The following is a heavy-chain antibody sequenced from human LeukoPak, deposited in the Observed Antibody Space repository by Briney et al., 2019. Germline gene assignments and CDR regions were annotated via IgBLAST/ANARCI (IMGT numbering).Heavy chain of an antibody. V-gene: IGHV1-2*02. CDR1: GYTFTGYY. Sequence: ASVKVSCKASGYTFTGYYMHWVRQARGQGLEWMGWINGNSGGTNYAQKFQGRVTMTRDTSISTAYMEVSRVTSDDTAVYYCARVRDNAFDIWGQGTMVTVSS. CDR2: INGNSGGT. CDR3: ARVRDNAFDI. J-gene: IGHJ3*02. D-gene: IGHD2-15*01.